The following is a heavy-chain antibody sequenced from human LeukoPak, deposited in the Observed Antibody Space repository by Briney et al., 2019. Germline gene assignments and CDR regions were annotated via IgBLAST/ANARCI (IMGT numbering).Heavy chain of an antibody. D-gene: IGHD5-24*01. CDR2: ISGSSSSSDGDAI. CDR3: ARLQRYVSDYYYGMDV. V-gene: IGHV3-48*04. Sequence: GGSLRLSCAASGFTFSDYSMNWVRQAPGRGLEWVSYISGSSSSSDGDAIQYADSVKGRFTISRDNAKNSLYLQVNSLRADDTAVYYCARLQRYVSDYYYGMDVWGQGTTVTVPS. J-gene: IGHJ6*02. CDR1: GFTFSDYS.